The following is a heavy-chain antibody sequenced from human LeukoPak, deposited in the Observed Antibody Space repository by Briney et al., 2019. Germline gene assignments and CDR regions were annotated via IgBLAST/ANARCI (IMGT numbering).Heavy chain of an antibody. D-gene: IGHD3-10*01. CDR2: IYYSGST. V-gene: IGHV4-39*07. CDR3: ARDSPGSYYGY. J-gene: IGHJ4*02. Sequence: PSETLSLTCTVSGGSISSSSYYWGWIRQPPGKGLEWIGTIYYSGSTYYNPSLKSRVTISADTSKNQFSLKLSSVTAADTAVYYCARDSPGSYYGYWGQGTLVTVSS. CDR1: GGSISSSSYY.